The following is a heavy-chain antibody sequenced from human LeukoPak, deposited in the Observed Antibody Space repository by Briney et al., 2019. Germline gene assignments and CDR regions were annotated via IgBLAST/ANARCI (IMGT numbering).Heavy chain of an antibody. V-gene: IGHV4-59*08. CDR3: ARSDIAGAFDY. J-gene: IGHJ4*02. D-gene: IGHD1-26*01. Sequence: SETLSLTCTVSGGSISSYYWSWIRQPPGKGLEWIGYIYYSGSTNYNPSLKSRLTISVDTSKNQFSLKLSSVTAADTAVYYCARSDIAGAFDYWGQGTLVTVSS. CDR2: IYYSGST. CDR1: GGSISSYY.